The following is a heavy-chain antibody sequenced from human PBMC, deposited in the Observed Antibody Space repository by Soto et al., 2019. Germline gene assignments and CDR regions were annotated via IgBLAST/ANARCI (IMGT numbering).Heavy chain of an antibody. D-gene: IGHD3-22*01. Sequence: LRLSCAASGFTFSSFSMHWVRQAPGKGLEWVAVISSDGNSKFYADSVKGRFTISRDNSKNSLYLQMNSLRAEDTAVYYCARSITDYYDSSGYYDDYWGQGTLVTVSS. CDR3: ARSITDYYDSSGYYDDY. CDR2: ISSDGNSK. CDR1: GFTFSSFS. V-gene: IGHV3-30-3*01. J-gene: IGHJ4*02.